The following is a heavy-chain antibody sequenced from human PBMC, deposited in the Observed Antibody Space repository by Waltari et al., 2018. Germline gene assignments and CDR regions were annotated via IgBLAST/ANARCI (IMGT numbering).Heavy chain of an antibody. CDR2: ISPIFGTA. V-gene: IGHV1-69*01. J-gene: IGHJ5*02. Sequence: QVQLVQSGAEVKKPGSSVKVSCKASGGTFSSYAISWVRQAPGQGLEWMGGISPIFGTANYAQTFQGRVTITADESTSTAYMELSSLRSEDTAVYYCARGDYDFWSGYPVYNWFDPWGQGTLVTVSS. CDR3: ARGDYDFWSGYPVYNWFDP. CDR1: GGTFSSYA. D-gene: IGHD3-3*01.